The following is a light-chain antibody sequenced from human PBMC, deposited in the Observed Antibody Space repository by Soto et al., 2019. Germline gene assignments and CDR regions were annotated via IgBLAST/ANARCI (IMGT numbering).Light chain of an antibody. V-gene: IGLV1-47*01. J-gene: IGLJ3*02. CDR2: RNN. Sequence: QSVLTQPPSAYGTPVQRVTISCSGSSSNIGSNYVYWYQKLPGTAPKLLIYRNNQRPSGVPDRFSGSKSGTSASLAISGLRSEDEADYYCAAWDDSLSGVFGGGTKLTVL. CDR1: SSNIGSNY. CDR3: AAWDDSLSGV.